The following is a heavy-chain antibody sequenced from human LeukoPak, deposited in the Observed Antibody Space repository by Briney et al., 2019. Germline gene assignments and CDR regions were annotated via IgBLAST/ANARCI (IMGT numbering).Heavy chain of an antibody. CDR3: ARHSEWEGSSSGDYFDY. J-gene: IGHJ4*02. V-gene: IGHV4-30-4*08. D-gene: IGHD6-6*01. Sequence: SQTLSLTCTVSGGSISSGDYYWSWIRQPPGKGLEWIGYIYYSGSTYYNPSLKSRVTISVDTSKNQSSLKLSSVTAADTAVYYCARHSEWEGSSSGDYFDYWGQGTLVTVSS. CDR2: IYYSGST. CDR1: GGSISSGDYY.